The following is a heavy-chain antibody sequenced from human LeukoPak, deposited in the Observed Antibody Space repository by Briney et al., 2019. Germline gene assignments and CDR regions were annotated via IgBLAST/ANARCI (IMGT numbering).Heavy chain of an antibody. Sequence: PSETLSLTCTVSGGSISSYYWSWIRQPPGKGLEWIGYIYYSGSTNYNPSLKSRVTISVDTSKNQFSLKLSSVTAADTAVYYCARGNSSSWYWADRRDAFDIWGQGTMVTVSS. V-gene: IGHV4-59*01. D-gene: IGHD6-13*01. CDR1: GGSISSYY. CDR2: IYYSGST. J-gene: IGHJ3*02. CDR3: ARGNSSSWYWADRRDAFDI.